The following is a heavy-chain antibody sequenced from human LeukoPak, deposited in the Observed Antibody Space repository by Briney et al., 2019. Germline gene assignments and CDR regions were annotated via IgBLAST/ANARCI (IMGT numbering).Heavy chain of an antibody. V-gene: IGHV4-59*06. CDR3: ARGDEGGEQQPGFDY. CDR2: IYYSGST. CDR1: GGSISSYY. D-gene: IGHD6-13*01. J-gene: IGHJ4*02. Sequence: SETLSLTCTVSGGSISSYYWSWIRQPPGKGLEWIGYIYYSGSTYYNPSLKSRVTISVDTSKNQFSLKLSSVTAADTAVYYCARGDEGGEQQPGFDYWGQGTLVTVSS.